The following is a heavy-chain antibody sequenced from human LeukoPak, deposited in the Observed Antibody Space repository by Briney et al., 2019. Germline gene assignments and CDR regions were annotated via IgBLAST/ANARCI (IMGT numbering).Heavy chain of an antibody. Sequence: GASLKVSCKASGGTFSSYTISWVRQAPGQGLEWMGRIIPILGIANYAQKFQSRVTITADKSTSTAYMELSSLRSEDTAVYYCARGGLLRFFDYWGQGTLVTVSS. CDR1: GGTFSSYT. CDR3: ARGGLLRFFDY. V-gene: IGHV1-69*02. CDR2: IIPILGIA. J-gene: IGHJ4*02. D-gene: IGHD1-26*01.